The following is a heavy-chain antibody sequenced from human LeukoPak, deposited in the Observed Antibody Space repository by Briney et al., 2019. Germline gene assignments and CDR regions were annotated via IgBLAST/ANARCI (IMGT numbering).Heavy chain of an antibody. V-gene: IGHV4-61*01. Sequence: PSETLSLTCDVSGVSINTCCYYWTWIRQPRGKGLEWIGYKYYSGSTRYNSSLRSRLTISLDSSKNQFSLRLTSVTAADTAVYYCARGRSYGFDFDSWGPGTLVIVSS. CDR1: GVSINTCCYY. D-gene: IGHD5-18*01. CDR2: KYYSGST. J-gene: IGHJ4*02. CDR3: ARGRSYGFDFDS.